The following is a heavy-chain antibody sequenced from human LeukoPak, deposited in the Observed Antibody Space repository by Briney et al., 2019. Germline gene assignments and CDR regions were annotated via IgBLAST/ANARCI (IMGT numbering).Heavy chain of an antibody. CDR3: ARGGGEFDY. V-gene: IGHV3-64*01. J-gene: IGHJ4*02. D-gene: IGHD2-21*01. CDR1: GFTFSSYA. CDR2: ISSNGGST. Sequence: PGGSLRLSCAASGFTFSSYAMHWVRQAPGKGLEYVSAISSNGGSTYYANSVKGRFTISRDNSKNTLYLQMGSLRAEDMAVYYCARGGGEFDYRGQGTLVTVSS.